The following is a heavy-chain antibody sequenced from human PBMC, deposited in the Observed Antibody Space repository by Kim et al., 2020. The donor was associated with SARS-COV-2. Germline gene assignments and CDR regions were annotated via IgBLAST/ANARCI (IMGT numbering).Heavy chain of an antibody. V-gene: IGHV3-23*01. CDR2: ISAGGGGT. CDR1: GFTFSSYA. Sequence: GGSLRLSCAASGFTFSSYAMRWVRQAPGKGLECVSAISAGGGGTSYSDSVKGRFTISRDNFKNTVYLQMNSLRAEDTALYYCAKGTALPGSYYLDNWGQGTLVTVSS. D-gene: IGHD3-10*01. J-gene: IGHJ4*02. CDR3: AKGTALPGSYYLDN.